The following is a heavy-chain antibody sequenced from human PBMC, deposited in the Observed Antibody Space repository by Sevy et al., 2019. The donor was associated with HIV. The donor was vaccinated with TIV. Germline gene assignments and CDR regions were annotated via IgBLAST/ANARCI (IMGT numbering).Heavy chain of an antibody. CDR1: GFTFSSYA. CDR3: AREGGDFWSGYYTGTDYYYGMDV. J-gene: IGHJ6*02. D-gene: IGHD3-3*01. Sequence: GGSLRLSCAASGFTFSSYAMHWVRQAPGKGLEWVAVISYDGSNKYYADSVKGRFTISRDNSKNTLYLQMNSLRAEGTAVYYCAREGGDFWSGYYTGTDYYYGMDVWGQGTTVTVSS. CDR2: ISYDGSNK. V-gene: IGHV3-30-3*01.